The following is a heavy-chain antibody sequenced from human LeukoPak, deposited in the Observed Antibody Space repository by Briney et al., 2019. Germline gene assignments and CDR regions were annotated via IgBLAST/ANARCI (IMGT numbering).Heavy chain of an antibody. J-gene: IGHJ4*02. CDR3: ASQGYSYGSPFDY. V-gene: IGHV5-51*01. CDR1: GYSFTSYW. Sequence: GESLKTSCKGSGYSFTSYWIGWVRQMPGKGLEWMGIIYPGDSDTRYSPSFQGQVTISADKSISTAYLQWSSLKASDTAMYYCASQGYSYGSPFDYWGQRTLVTVSS. D-gene: IGHD5-18*01. CDR2: IYPGDSDT.